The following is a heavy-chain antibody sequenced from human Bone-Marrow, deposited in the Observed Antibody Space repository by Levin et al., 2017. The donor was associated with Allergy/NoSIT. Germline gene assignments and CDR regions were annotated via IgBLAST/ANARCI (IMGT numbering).Heavy chain of an antibody. CDR3: ARRGGGRAPFYHYGMDV. CDR2: ISDDGSNK. D-gene: IGHD2/OR15-2a*01. J-gene: IGHJ6*02. V-gene: IGHV3-30-3*01. Sequence: PGGSLRLSCAASRFTFSIYGLHWVRQAPGKGLEWVAVISDDGSNKYYADSVKGRFTISRDNSKNMLYLQLNSLRSEDTAVYYCARRGGGRAPFYHYGMDVWGQGTTVTVSS. CDR1: RFTFSIYG.